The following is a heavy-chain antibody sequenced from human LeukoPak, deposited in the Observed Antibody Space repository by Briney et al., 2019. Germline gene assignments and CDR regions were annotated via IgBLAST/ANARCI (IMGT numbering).Heavy chain of an antibody. J-gene: IGHJ4*02. CDR1: AFTFSSYT. Sequence: GGSLRLSCAASAFTFSSYTMNWVRQAPGKGLEWVSYISSSSSTIYYADSVKGRFTISRDNAKNSLYLQMNSLRAEDTAVYYCAKSSLDYYDSSGSLDYWGQGTLVTVSS. V-gene: IGHV3-48*01. CDR3: AKSSLDYYDSSGSLDY. CDR2: ISSSSSTI. D-gene: IGHD3-22*01.